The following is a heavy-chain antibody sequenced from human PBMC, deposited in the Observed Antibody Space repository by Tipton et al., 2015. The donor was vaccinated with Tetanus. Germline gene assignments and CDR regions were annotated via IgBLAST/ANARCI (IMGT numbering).Heavy chain of an antibody. V-gene: IGHV5-51*01. J-gene: IGHJ3*02. CDR3: ARRPPWGYSYGDAFDI. Sequence: QLVQSGAEVKKPGESLKISCKGSGYSFTSYWIGWVRQMPGKGLEWMGIIYPGDSDTRYSPSFQGQGTISADKSISTAYLQWSSRKASDTAMYYCARRPPWGYSYGDAFDIWGQGTMVPVSS. D-gene: IGHD5-18*01. CDR2: IYPGDSDT. CDR1: GYSFTSYW.